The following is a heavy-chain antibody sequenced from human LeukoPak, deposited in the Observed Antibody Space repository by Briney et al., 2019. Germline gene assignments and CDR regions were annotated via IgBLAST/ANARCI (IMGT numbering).Heavy chain of an antibody. D-gene: IGHD3-3*01. CDR2: IYYSGST. Sequence: SQTLSLTCTVSGGSISSGGYYWSWIRQHPGKGLEWIGYIYYSGSTYYNPSLKSRVTISVDTSKNQFSLKLSSVTAADTAVYYCARFGITIFGVVIKGWFDPWGQGTLVTVSS. V-gene: IGHV4-31*03. CDR3: ARFGITIFGVVIKGWFDP. J-gene: IGHJ5*02. CDR1: GGSISSGGYY.